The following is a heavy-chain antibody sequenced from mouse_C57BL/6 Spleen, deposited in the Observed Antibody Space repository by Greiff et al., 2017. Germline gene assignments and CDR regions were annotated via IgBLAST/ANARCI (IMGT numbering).Heavy chain of an antibody. Sequence: QVQLQQPGAELVRPGSSVKLSCKASGYTFTSYWMHWVKQRPIQGLEWIGNIDPSDSETHSNQKFKDKATLTVDKSSSTAYMQLSSLTSEDSAVYYCAREVTTGDAMDYWGQGTSVTVSS. V-gene: IGHV1-52*01. CDR2: IDPSDSET. J-gene: IGHJ4*01. CDR3: AREVTTGDAMDY. D-gene: IGHD2-2*01. CDR1: GYTFTSYW.